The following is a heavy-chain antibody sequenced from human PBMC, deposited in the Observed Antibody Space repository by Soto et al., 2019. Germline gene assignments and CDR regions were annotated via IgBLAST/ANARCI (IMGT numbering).Heavy chain of an antibody. Sequence: QVQLVQSGAEVKKPGSSVKVSCKASGDTFSNHTISWVRQAPAQGLEWMGRIIPILGVANYAQKFQARATITADKSTRTGYLELSSVRSADTAVYYCARVAEMGTVTKGYYYSMAVWGKGTTVTVSS. CDR1: GDTFSNHT. J-gene: IGHJ6*03. V-gene: IGHV1-69*04. D-gene: IGHD4-17*01. CDR3: ARVAEMGTVTKGYYYSMAV. CDR2: IIPILGVA.